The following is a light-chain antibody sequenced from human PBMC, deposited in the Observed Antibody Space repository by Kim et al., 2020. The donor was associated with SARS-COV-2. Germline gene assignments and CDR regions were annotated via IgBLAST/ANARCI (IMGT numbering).Light chain of an antibody. J-gene: IGKJ1*01. CDR3: QQYNSYSAWT. V-gene: IGKV1-5*03. CDR1: QSISSW. Sequence: SVGDRVTFTCRASQSISSWLALYQQKPGKAPKLLIYKASSLESGVPSRFSGSGSGTEFTLTISSLQPDDFATYYCQQYNSYSAWTFGQGTKVDIK. CDR2: KAS.